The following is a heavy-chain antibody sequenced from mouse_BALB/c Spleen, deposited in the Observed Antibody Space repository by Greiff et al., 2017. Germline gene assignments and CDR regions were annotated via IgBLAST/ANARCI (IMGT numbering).Heavy chain of an antibody. CDR1: GYTFTSYW. CDR3: ASGTRD. D-gene: IGHD3-3*01. V-gene: IGHV1S81*02. J-gene: IGHJ2*01. CDR2: INPSNGRT. Sequence: VQLQQSGAELVKPGASVKLSCKASGYTFTSYWMHWVKQRPGQGLEWIGEINPSNGRTNYNEKFKSKATLTADKSSSTAYMQLSSLTSEDSAVYYCASGTRDWGQGTTLTVSS.